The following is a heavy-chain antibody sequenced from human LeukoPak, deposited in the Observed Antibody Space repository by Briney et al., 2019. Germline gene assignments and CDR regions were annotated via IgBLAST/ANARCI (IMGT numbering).Heavy chain of an antibody. Sequence: SGPTLVNPTQTLTLTCTFSGFSLSTSGVGLGWIRQPPGKALEWLALIYWNDDKRYSPSLKSRLTITKDTSKNQVVLTMTNMDPVDTATYYCAHRQEGLDAFDIWGQGTMVTVSS. D-gene: IGHD3/OR15-3a*01. CDR2: IYWNDDK. J-gene: IGHJ3*02. V-gene: IGHV2-5*01. CDR3: AHRQEGLDAFDI. CDR1: GFSLSTSGVG.